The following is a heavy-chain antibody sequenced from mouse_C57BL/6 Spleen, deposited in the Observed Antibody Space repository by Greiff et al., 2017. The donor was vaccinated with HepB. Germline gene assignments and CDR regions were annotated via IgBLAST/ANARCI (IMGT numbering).Heavy chain of an antibody. CDR1: GYTFTSYW. Sequence: VQLQQPGAELVKPGDSVKLSCKASGYTFTSYWMHWVKQRPGRGLEWSGRIDPKSGGTKYNEKFKSKATLTVDKPSSTAYMQLSSLTSEDSAVYYCARGWSDYWGQGTTLTVSS. D-gene: IGHD3-3*01. CDR2: IDPKSGGT. V-gene: IGHV1-72*01. CDR3: ARGWSDY. J-gene: IGHJ2*01.